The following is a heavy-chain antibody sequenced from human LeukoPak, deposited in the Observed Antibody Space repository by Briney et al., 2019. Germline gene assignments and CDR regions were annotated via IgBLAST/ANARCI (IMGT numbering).Heavy chain of an antibody. CDR1: GFTFSSYG. J-gene: IGHJ4*02. D-gene: IGHD3-10*01. Sequence: GRSLRLSCAASGFTFSSYGMHWVRQAPGKGLDWVAFISYDGSNTYYADSVKGRFTISRDNSKNTLYLQMNSLRTEDTAVYYCVKGYGSGCYSTDYWGQGTMITSSS. CDR2: ISYDGSNT. CDR3: VKGYGSGCYSTDY. V-gene: IGHV3-30*18.